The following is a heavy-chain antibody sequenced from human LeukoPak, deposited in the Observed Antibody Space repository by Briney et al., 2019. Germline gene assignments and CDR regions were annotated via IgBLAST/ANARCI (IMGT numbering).Heavy chain of an antibody. CDR2: INTHTGAP. Sequence: ASVKVSCKASGYILTTYGMNWVRQAPGQGLEWLGWINTHTGAPTYAQGFTGRFAFSFDASVSTAYLQISSLKAEDTAVYYCARVGLGIVVVPAAHNWFDLWGQGTLVTVSS. V-gene: IGHV7-4-1*02. CDR3: ARVGLGIVVVPAAHNWFDL. D-gene: IGHD2-2*03. CDR1: GYILTTYG. J-gene: IGHJ5*02.